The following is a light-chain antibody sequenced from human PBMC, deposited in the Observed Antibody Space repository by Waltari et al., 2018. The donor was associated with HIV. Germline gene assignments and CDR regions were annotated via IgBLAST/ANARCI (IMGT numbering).Light chain of an antibody. V-gene: IGLV2-23*02. CDR3: CSYGKSGTFVL. CDR2: EVT. Sequence: QSALTQPASVSGSPGQSITISCTETSGDVDNYNLVSWYQQYTGRAPKLLIYEVTKRPSGVSNRVAGSKSGNTASLTISDLQAEDEAKYYCCSYGKSGTFVLFGGGTRVTV. CDR1: SGDVDNYNL. J-gene: IGLJ2*01.